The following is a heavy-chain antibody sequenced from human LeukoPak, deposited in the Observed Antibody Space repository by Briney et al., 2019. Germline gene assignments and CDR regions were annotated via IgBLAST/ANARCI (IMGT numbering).Heavy chain of an antibody. CDR1: GYSFTSYW. D-gene: IGHD2-2*01. CDR3: ARHRGGDCSSTSCYGGGDY. CDR2: IYPGDSDT. Sequence: GESLKISCKGSGYSFTSYWIGWGRQMPGKGLEWMGIIYPGDSDTRYSPSFQGQVTISADKSISIAYLQWSSLKASDTAMYYCARHRGGDCSSTSCYGGGDYWGQGTLVTVSS. V-gene: IGHV5-51*01. J-gene: IGHJ4*02.